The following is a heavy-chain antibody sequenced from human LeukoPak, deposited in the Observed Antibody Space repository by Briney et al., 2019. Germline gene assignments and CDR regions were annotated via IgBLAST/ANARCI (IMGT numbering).Heavy chain of an antibody. D-gene: IGHD2-2*01. CDR1: GFTFSSYA. J-gene: IGHJ4*02. Sequence: PGGSLRLSCAASGFTFSSYAMHWVRQAPGKGLEYVSAISSNGGSTYYANSVKGRFTISRDNSKNTLYLQMGSLRAEDMAVYYCARAVVPAAPIDYWGQGTLVTVSS. CDR2: ISSNGGST. V-gene: IGHV3-64*01. CDR3: ARAVVPAAPIDY.